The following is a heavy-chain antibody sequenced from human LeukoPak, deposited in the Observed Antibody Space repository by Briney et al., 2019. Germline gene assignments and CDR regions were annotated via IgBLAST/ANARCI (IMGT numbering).Heavy chain of an antibody. CDR1: GLSFRDAW. D-gene: IGHD4-23*01. V-gene: IGHV3-15*01. J-gene: IGHJ4*02. Sequence: PGGSLRLSCAVSGLSFRDAWLCWVRQAPGKGLEWIGRTIGGNGTAEYAATVKVRFTISRDYSKDTMYLHMNSLKNEDTAVYYCTWMATVVTVDIWGQGTLVTVSS. CDR3: TWMATVVTVDI. CDR2: TIGGNGTA.